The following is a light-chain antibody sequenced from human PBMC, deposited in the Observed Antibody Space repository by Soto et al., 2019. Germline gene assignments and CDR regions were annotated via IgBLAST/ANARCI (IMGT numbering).Light chain of an antibody. J-gene: IGKJ1*01. CDR3: QQYNNWPQA. Sequence: EIVMTQSPAPLSVSLGEGATLSCRASQSVSSNLDWYQQKPGQAPRLLIFGASARATGIPARFSGSGSGTDYTLTINSLQSEDFAVYFCQQYNNWPQAFGQGTKVEIK. V-gene: IGKV3-15*01. CDR1: QSVSSN. CDR2: GAS.